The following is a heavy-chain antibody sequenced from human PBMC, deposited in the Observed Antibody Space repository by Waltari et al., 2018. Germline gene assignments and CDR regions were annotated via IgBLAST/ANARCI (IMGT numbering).Heavy chain of an antibody. D-gene: IGHD6-13*01. Sequence: EVQLVESGGGLVQPGGSLRLSCAASGFTFSSYSMNWVRHAPGKGLEWVSYISSSSSTIYYADSVKGRFTISRDNAKNSLYLQMNSLRAEDTAVYYCAREESVISSHVAYYGMDVWGQGTTVTVSS. V-gene: IGHV3-48*01. J-gene: IGHJ6*02. CDR2: ISSSSSTI. CDR3: AREESVISSHVAYYGMDV. CDR1: GFTFSSYS.